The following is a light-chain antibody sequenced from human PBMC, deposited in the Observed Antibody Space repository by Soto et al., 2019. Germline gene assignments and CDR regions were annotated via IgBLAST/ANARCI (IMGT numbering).Light chain of an antibody. CDR1: QSVNSN. V-gene: IGKV3-15*01. J-gene: IGKJ4*01. Sequence: EIVMTQSPATLSVSPGERATLSCRASQSVNSNLAWYRQKPGQAPRLLISDASSRATGVPARFSGSGSGTEFTLTISSLQSEDSGIYYCQQYNFWPPLTCGGGIKVEIK. CDR3: QQYNFWPPLT. CDR2: DAS.